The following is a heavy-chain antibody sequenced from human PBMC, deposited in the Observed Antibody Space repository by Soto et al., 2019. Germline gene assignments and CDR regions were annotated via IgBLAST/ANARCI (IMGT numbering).Heavy chain of an antibody. CDR1: GFTFSSYA. CDR3: AREAAAPMVSSLDY. J-gene: IGHJ4*02. CDR2: ISYDGSNK. Sequence: GGSLRLSCAASGFTFSSYAMHWVRQAPGKGLEWVAVISYDGSNKYYADSVKGRFTISGDNSKNTLYLQMNSLRAEDTAVYYCAREAAAPMVSSLDYWGQGTLVTVSS. D-gene: IGHD2-2*01. V-gene: IGHV3-30-3*01.